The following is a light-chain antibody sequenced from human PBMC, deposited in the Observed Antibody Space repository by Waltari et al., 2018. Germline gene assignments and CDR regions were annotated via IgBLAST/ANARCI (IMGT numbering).Light chain of an antibody. CDR1: QSISSW. V-gene: IGKV1-5*03. CDR2: KAS. CDR3: QQYNSYSPYT. J-gene: IGKJ2*01. Sequence: DIQMPQSPSTLSASVGARVTITCRASQSISSWLAWYQQKPGKAPKLLIYKASSLESGVPSRFSGSGSGTEFTLTISSLQPDDFATYYCQQYNSYSPYTFGQGTKLEIK.